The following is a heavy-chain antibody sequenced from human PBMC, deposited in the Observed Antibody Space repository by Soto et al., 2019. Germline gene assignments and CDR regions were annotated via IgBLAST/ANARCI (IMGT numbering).Heavy chain of an antibody. CDR1: GFTFSSYN. Sequence: GGSLRLSCAASGFTFSSYNMHWVRQAPGKGLECVSTISSNGGTTDYANSVKGRFTISRDNSKNTLYLQMGSLRAEDMAVYYCARGHRGGYSFDPWGQGTLVTVSS. CDR2: ISSNGGTT. V-gene: IGHV3-64*01. D-gene: IGHD2-15*01. CDR3: ARGHRGGYSFDP. J-gene: IGHJ5*02.